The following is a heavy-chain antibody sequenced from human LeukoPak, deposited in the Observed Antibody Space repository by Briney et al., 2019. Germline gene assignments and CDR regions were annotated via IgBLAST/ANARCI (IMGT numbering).Heavy chain of an antibody. Sequence: ASVKVSCKVSGYTLTELSMHWVRQAPGKGLEWMGGFDPEDGETIYAQKFQGRVTMTEVTSTDTAYMELSSLRSEDTAVYYCATDGTYDSSGYSNSGWGQGTLVTVSS. CDR1: GYTLTELS. CDR3: ATDGTYDSSGYSNSG. V-gene: IGHV1-24*01. J-gene: IGHJ4*02. CDR2: FDPEDGET. D-gene: IGHD3-22*01.